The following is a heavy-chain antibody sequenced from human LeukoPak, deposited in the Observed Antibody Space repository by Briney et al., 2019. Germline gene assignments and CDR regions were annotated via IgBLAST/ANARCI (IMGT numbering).Heavy chain of an antibody. CDR1: GYSFSAYY. Sequence: ASVKVSCKASGYSFSAYYIHWVRQATGQGLEWMGWINPNSGATNYAQKFHDTVTMTRDTSTSTVYMELTRLRSDDTGVYYCAKDQNYFDSTAYYGIDCWGQGTRVTVSS. D-gene: IGHD3-22*01. CDR3: AKDQNYFDSTAYYGIDC. CDR2: INPNSGAT. J-gene: IGHJ4*02. V-gene: IGHV1-2*02.